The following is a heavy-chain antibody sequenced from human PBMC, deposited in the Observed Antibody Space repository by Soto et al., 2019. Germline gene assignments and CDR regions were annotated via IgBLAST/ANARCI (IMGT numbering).Heavy chain of an antibody. J-gene: IGHJ5*02. CDR1: GGSISSGGYS. V-gene: IGHV4-30-2*01. CDR3: ARVPGP. CDR2: IYHTGRT. Sequence: QLQLQESGSGLVKPSQTLSLTCAVSGGSISSGGYSWSWNRQPPGKGLEWIGYIYHTGRTYSIPSLKRGVTISVDRSTTQFSLKLSSVTAADTAVYYCARVPGPWGQGTLGTVSS.